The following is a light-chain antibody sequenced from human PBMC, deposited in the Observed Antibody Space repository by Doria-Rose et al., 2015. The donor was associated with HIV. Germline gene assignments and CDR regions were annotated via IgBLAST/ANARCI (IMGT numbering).Light chain of an antibody. V-gene: IGKV3-20*01. CDR1: QSFSSTY. J-gene: IGKJ1*01. Sequence: TQSPGTLSLSPGERATLSCRASQSFSSTYLARYQQKPGQAPSLLIYDGSTRATGIPDRSSASGSGTDFTLTINRLEPEDFALYYCHQYGTSWTFGQGTKVEI. CDR3: HQYGTSWT. CDR2: DGS.